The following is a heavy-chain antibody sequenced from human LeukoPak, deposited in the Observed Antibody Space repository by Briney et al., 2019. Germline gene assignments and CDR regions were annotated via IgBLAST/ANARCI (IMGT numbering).Heavy chain of an antibody. D-gene: IGHD2-2*01. CDR2: IKYDGSEK. J-gene: IGHJ4*02. Sequence: GGSLRLSCTASGFSFSSSWMSWVRQAPGKGLEWVANIKYDGSEKYYVDSVKGRFTISRDNAKNSLYLQMDSLGAEDTAVYYCARVRAGSSEDYWGQGTLVTVSS. CDR1: GFSFSSSW. V-gene: IGHV3-7*01. CDR3: ARVRAGSSEDY.